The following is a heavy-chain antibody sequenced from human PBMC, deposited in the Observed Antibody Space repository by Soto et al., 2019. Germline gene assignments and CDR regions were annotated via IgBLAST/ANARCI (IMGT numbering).Heavy chain of an antibody. CDR1: GFTFSSYG. CDR2: ISYDGSNK. Sequence: GGSLRLSCAASGFTFSSYGMHWVRQAPGKGLEWVAVISYDGSNKYYADSVKGRFTISRDNSKNTLYLQMNSLRAEDTAVYYCAKDGRFGEPHYYGMDVWGQGTTVTVSS. J-gene: IGHJ6*02. D-gene: IGHD3-10*01. CDR3: AKDGRFGEPHYYGMDV. V-gene: IGHV3-30*18.